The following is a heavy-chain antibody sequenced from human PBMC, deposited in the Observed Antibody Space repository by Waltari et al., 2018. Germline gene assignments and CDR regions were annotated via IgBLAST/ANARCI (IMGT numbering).Heavy chain of an antibody. CDR3: ARHLYSIDYLELAK. V-gene: IGHV3-23*01. CDR1: GFNFISYA. J-gene: IGHJ4*02. CDR2: IRDSGVIT. Sequence: EEHLLESGGGLAQPGGSLRLSCAASGFNFISYAMSWGRQAPGKGLCWVSGIRDSGVITKLADSVKGRFTVSRDNSKNTVFLHLNSLRAEDTAIYYCARHLYSIDYLELAKWGQGTLVTVSS. D-gene: IGHD3-22*01.